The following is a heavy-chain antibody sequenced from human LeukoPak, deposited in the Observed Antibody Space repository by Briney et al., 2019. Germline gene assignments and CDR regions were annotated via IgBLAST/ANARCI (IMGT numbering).Heavy chain of an antibody. CDR2: VNPNTGGT. J-gene: IGHJ4*02. Sequence: GASVKVSCKASGYTFTAYYIHWVRQAPGQGLEWLGWVNPNTGGTNYAQKFQGRVTMTRDTSISTAYMELSRLRSDDTAVYYCARGGIQLWFLVDYWGQGTLVTVSS. CDR1: GYTFTAYY. CDR3: ARGGIQLWFLVDY. V-gene: IGHV1-2*02. D-gene: IGHD5-18*01.